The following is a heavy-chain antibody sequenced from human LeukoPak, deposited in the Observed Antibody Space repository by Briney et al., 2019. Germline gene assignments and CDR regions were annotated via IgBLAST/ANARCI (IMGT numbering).Heavy chain of an antibody. D-gene: IGHD6-19*01. CDR2: INAGNGNT. V-gene: IGHV1-3*01. CDR3: ARAPMFGSGWYRVGY. CDR1: GYTFTSYA. Sequence: GASVKVSCKASGYTFTSYAIHWVRQAPGQRLEWMGWINAGNGNTKYSQKFQGRVTITRDTSASTAYMELSSLRSEDTAVYYCARAPMFGSGWYRVGYWGQGTLVTVSS. J-gene: IGHJ4*02.